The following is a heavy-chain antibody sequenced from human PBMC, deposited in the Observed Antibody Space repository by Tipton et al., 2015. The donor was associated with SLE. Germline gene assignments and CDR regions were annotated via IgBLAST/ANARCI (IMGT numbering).Heavy chain of an antibody. CDR2: IHTSGNT. J-gene: IGHJ4*02. V-gene: IGHV4-61*02. CDR3: ARGEYSGSEPYFDP. D-gene: IGHD6-19*01. CDR1: GGSIRSGDYH. Sequence: TLSLTCTISGGSIRSGDYHWSWIRQPAGKGLEWIGRIHTSGNTNNNPSLMGRVSISVDTSKNQFSLELHSVTAADTALYFCARGEYSGSEPYFDPWGQGTLVTVSS.